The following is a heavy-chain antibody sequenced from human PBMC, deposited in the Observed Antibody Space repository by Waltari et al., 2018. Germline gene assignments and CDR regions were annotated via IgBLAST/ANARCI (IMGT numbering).Heavy chain of an antibody. Sequence: QVQLVESGGGVVQPGRSLGLSCAASGSTFNNYAMHWVRQAPGKGLEWVAVISYDVSNKYYADSVKGRFTISRDNSRNMMYLQMNSLRAEDTALYYCARGLDGDYAGGDYWGQGTLVTVSS. CDR2: ISYDVSNK. CDR1: GSTFNNYA. J-gene: IGHJ4*02. V-gene: IGHV3-30-3*01. D-gene: IGHD4-17*01. CDR3: ARGLDGDYAGGDY.